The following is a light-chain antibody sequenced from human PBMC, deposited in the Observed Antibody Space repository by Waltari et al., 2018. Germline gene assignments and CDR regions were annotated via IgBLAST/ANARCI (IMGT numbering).Light chain of an antibody. CDR1: QGISNW. V-gene: IGKV1-12*01. CDR2: AAS. CDR3: QQGNSFPPT. Sequence: DIQLTQSPSSVSASVGDRVTITCRASQGISNWLAWYQQKPGKAPKLLIYAASILQTGVPSRFSGSGSGTDFTLTIRNLQPEDFATYFCQQGNSFPPTFGQGTRVEVK. J-gene: IGKJ1*01.